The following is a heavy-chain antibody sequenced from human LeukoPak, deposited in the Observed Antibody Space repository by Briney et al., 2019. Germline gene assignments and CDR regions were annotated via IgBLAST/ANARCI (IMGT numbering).Heavy chain of an antibody. CDR3: ARVPGPNWFDP. V-gene: IGHV4-30-4*01. J-gene: IGHJ5*02. Sequence: PSQTLSLTCTVSGGSINNGGYYWSWIRQHPGKGLEWIGYIYYSGSTYYNPSLKSRVTMSVDTSKNQFSLKLTSVTAADTAVYYCARVPGPNWFDPWGQGTLVTVSS. CDR2: IYYSGST. CDR1: GGSINNGGYY.